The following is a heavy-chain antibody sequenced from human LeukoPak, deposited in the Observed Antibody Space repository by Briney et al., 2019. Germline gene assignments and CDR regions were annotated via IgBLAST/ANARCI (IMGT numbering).Heavy chain of an antibody. Sequence: SETLSLTCTVSGGSIGSSTYYWVWIRQPPGEGLEWIGSIYYNGDTYYSPSLQSRVSISVATSKNQFSLKLSSVTAADTAVYYCARERLSYYYMDAWGKGTTVTVSS. V-gene: IGHV4-39*07. CDR3: ARERLSYYYMDA. D-gene: IGHD1-1*01. CDR2: IYYNGDT. J-gene: IGHJ6*03. CDR1: GGSIGSSTYY.